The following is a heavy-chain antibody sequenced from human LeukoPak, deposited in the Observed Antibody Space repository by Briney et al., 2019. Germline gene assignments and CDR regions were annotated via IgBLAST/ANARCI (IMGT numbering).Heavy chain of an antibody. CDR2: ISWNSGSI. CDR1: GFTFDDYA. CDR3: AREARDGYNLD. Sequence: QPGRSLRLSCAASGFTFDDYAMPWVRQAPGKGLEWVSGISWNSGSIGYADSVKGRFTISRDNAKNSLYLQMNSLRAEDTAVYYCAREARDGYNLDWGQGTLVTVSS. D-gene: IGHD5-24*01. V-gene: IGHV3-9*01. J-gene: IGHJ4*02.